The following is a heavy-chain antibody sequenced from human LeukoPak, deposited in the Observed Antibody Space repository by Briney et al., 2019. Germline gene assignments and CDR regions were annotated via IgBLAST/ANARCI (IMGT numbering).Heavy chain of an antibody. CDR1: GFTFSSYS. CDR3: AINHRDGYSELGY. CDR2: ISGSGSYI. V-gene: IGHV3-21*01. J-gene: IGHJ4*02. Sequence: PGGSLRLSCAASGFTFSSYSMNWVRQAPGKGLEWVSAISGSGSYIYYADSVKGRFTISRDNAKNSLFLQMNSLRAEDTAVYYCAINHRDGYSELGYWGQGTLVTVSS. D-gene: IGHD5-24*01.